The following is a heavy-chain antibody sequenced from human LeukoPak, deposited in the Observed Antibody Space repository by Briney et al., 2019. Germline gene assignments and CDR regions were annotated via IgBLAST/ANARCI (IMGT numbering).Heavy chain of an antibody. CDR3: ARGPFRLLWFGELYPHFDY. CDR1: GYTFTSYD. CDR2: MNPNSGNT. D-gene: IGHD3-10*01. V-gene: IGHV1-8*01. J-gene: IGHJ4*02. Sequence: ASVKVSCKASGYTFTSYDINWVRQATGQGLEWMGWMNPNSGNTGYAQKFQGRVTMTRNTSISTAYMELSSLRSEDTAVYYCARGPFRLLWFGELYPHFDYWGQGTLVTVSS.